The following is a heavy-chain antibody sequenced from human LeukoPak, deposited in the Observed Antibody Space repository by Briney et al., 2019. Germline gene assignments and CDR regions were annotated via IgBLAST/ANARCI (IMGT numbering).Heavy chain of an antibody. V-gene: IGHV1-69*01. CDR2: IIPIFGTA. J-gene: IGHJ3*02. D-gene: IGHD6-13*01. Sequence: GASVKVSCKASGGTFSSYAISWVRQAPGQGLEWMGGIIPIFGTANYAQKFQGRVTITADESTSTAYMELSSLRSDDTAVYYCARLYSSSWSDAFDIWGQGTMVTVSS. CDR3: ARLYSSSWSDAFDI. CDR1: GGTFSSYA.